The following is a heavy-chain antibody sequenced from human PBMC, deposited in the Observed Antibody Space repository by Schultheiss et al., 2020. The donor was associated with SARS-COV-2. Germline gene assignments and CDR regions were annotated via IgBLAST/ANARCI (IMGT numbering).Heavy chain of an antibody. V-gene: IGHV4-38-2*02. CDR2: IYYSGST. J-gene: IGHJ4*02. CDR3: VRHVGQNLDLPKYYFDY. CDR1: GYSISSGYY. D-gene: IGHD3/OR15-3a*01. Sequence: SQTLSLTCTVSGYSISSGYYWGWIRQPPGKGLEWIGYIYYSGSTYYNPSLKSRVTMSVDTSKNQFSLQLSSVTAADTAVYYCVRHVGQNLDLPKYYFDYWGQGRLVTVSS.